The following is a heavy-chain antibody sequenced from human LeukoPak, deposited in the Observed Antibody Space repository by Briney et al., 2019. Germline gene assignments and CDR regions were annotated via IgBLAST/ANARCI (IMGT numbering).Heavy chain of an antibody. CDR2: QTSNSDHT. V-gene: IGHV3-23*01. CDR1: GFAFSAYA. CDR3: GRDPNGNYIGAFEF. Sequence: GGSLRLSCTGSGFAFSAYAMTWVRQVPGKGLEWVSSQTSNSDHTSYAASVRGRFTMSRDNSKNSLYLQMNNLRAEDTATYYCGRDPNGNYIGAFEFWAQGTFVTVSS. D-gene: IGHD1-7*01. J-gene: IGHJ3*01.